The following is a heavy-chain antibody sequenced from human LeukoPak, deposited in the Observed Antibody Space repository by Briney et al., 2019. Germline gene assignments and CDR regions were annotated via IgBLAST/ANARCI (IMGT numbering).Heavy chain of an antibody. CDR3: ARVHRVRTSAGNAFDI. J-gene: IGHJ3*02. Sequence: ASVKVSCKASGYTFTGYYMHWVRQAPGQGLEWMGRINPNSGGTDYAQKFQGRVTMTRDTSISTAYMELSRLRSDDTAVYYCARVHRVRTSAGNAFDIWGQGTMVTVSS. CDR1: GYTFTGYY. CDR2: INPNSGGT. V-gene: IGHV1-2*06. D-gene: IGHD1-1*01.